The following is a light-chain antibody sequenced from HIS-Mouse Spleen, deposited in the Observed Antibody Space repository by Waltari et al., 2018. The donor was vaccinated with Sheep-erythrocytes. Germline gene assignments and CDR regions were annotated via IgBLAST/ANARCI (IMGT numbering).Light chain of an antibody. V-gene: IGKV4-1*01. CDR2: WAS. CDR3: QQYYSTLLT. Sequence: DILMTHSPDSPAVSLGVWATIKCKSSQSVLYSSNNKNYLAWYQQKPGQPPKLLIYWASTRESGVPDRFSGSGSGTDFTLTISSLQAEDVAVYYCQQYYSTLLTFGGGTKVEIK. CDR1: QSVLYSSNNKNY. J-gene: IGKJ4*01.